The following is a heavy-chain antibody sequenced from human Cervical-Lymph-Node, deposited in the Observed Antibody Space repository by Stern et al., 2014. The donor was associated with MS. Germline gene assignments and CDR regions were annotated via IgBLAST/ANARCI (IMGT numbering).Heavy chain of an antibody. Sequence: VQLVEYGAEVKTPGASVKLSCKASGYTFTSYYTHWVRQAPGPGLEWMGIINPNGGSTSYAQKFQGRVTMTRDTSTSTVYMEVSSLRSEDTAVYYCAREVAGHRLGMMDVWGQGTSVTVSS. CDR2: INPNGGST. CDR3: AREVAGHRLGMMDV. J-gene: IGHJ6*02. CDR1: GYTFTSYY. V-gene: IGHV1-46*01. D-gene: IGHD6-19*01.